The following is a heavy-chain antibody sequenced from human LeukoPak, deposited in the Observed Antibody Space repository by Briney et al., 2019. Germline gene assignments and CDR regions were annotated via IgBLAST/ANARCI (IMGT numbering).Heavy chain of an antibody. V-gene: IGHV1-18*01. D-gene: IGHD6-19*01. Sequence: ASVKVSCKASGYTFTSYGISWVRRAPGQGLEWMGWISAYNGNTNYAQKLQGRVTMTTDTSTSTAYMELRSLRSDDTAVYYCARDRKQWLGYYYYMDVWGKGTTVTVSS. CDR3: ARDRKQWLGYYYYMDV. CDR1: GYTFTSYG. CDR2: ISAYNGNT. J-gene: IGHJ6*03.